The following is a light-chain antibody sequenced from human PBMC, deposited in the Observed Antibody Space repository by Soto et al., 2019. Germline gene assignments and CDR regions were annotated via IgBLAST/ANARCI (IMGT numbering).Light chain of an antibody. Sequence: EIVLTQSPGTLSLSPGERATLSCRASQTVGRNYLAWYQQKPGQAPRLLIHGASSRATGIPDRFSGSVSGTDFTLTISRLEPEDFAVYYGHQYASSPLTFGQGTKVEIK. CDR1: QTVGRNY. J-gene: IGKJ1*01. V-gene: IGKV3-20*01. CDR2: GAS. CDR3: HQYASSPLT.